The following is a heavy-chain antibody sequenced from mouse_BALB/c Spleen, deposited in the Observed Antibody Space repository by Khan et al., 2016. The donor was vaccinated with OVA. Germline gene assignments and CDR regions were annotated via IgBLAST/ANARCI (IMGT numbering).Heavy chain of an antibody. CDR2: INTYTGEP. CDR1: GYTFTNYG. V-gene: IGHV9-3-1*01. CDR3: TRAGNYRFDTWFTY. D-gene: IGHD2-14*01. J-gene: IGHJ3*01. Sequence: QIQLVQSGPELKKPGETVKISCEASGYTFTNYGMNWVKQAPGKGLKWMGWINTYTGEPTYAADFKGRFAFSLETSANTAYLQINNLKDEDSATYLCTRAGNYRFDTWFTYWGKGTLVTVSA.